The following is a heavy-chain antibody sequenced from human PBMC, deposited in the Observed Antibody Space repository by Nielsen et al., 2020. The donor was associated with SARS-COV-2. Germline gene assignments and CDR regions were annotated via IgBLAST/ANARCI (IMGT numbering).Heavy chain of an antibody. J-gene: IGHJ4*02. V-gene: IGHV4-39*01. CDR1: GGSISSNSYY. CDR3: ASLRRGYSYGLDFLY. CDR2: IYYSGST. D-gene: IGHD5-18*01. Sequence: SETLSLTCTVSGGSISSNSYYWGWIRQPPGKGLEWIGSIYYSGSTYYNPSLKSRVTISVDTSKNQFSLKLSSVTAADTAVYYCASLRRGYSYGLDFLYWGQGTLVTVSS.